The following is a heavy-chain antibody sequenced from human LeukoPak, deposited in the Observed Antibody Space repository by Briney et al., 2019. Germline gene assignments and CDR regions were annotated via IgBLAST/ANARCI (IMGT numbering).Heavy chain of an antibody. CDR3: ARDLMNYDFWSGYPQDPFDY. J-gene: IGHJ4*02. Sequence: ASVKVSCKASGYTFICYYMHWVRQAPGQGLEWMGWINPTSGGTKYQCRVTMTRDMSISTAYMELSMLRSDDTALYYCARDLMNYDFWSGYPQDPFDYWGQGTLVTVSS. V-gene: IGHV1-2*02. D-gene: IGHD3-3*01. CDR1: GYTFICYY. CDR2: INPTSGGT.